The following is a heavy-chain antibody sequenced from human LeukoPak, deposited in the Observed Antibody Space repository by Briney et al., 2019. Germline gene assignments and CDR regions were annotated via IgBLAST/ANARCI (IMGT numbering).Heavy chain of an antibody. CDR2: FDPEDGET. CDR1: GYTLTELS. V-gene: IGHV1-24*01. CDR3: ARGPYSKYYYYYGMDV. J-gene: IGHJ6*02. Sequence: ASVKVSCKVSGYTLTELSMHWVRQAPGKGLEWMGGFDPEDGETIYAQKFQGRVTMTEDTSTDTAYMELSSLRSEDTAVYYCARGPYSKYYYYYGMDVWGQGTTVTVSS. D-gene: IGHD4-11*01.